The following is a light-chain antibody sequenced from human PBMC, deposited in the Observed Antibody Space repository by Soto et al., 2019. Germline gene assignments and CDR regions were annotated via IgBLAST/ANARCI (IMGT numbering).Light chain of an antibody. CDR2: TAS. CDR3: QQYNNCPPT. V-gene: IGKV3-15*01. J-gene: IGKJ5*01. Sequence: EIVMTQSPATLSVSPGERATLSCRASQSVSSNLAWYQQKPGQAPKLLIYTASTRATGVPARFSGIRSATDFTLTISSLQSEDFALYYCQQYNNCPPTFGQGTRLEIK. CDR1: QSVSSN.